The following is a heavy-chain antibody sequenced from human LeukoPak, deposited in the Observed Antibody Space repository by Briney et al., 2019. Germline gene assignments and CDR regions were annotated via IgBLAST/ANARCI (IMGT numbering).Heavy chain of an antibody. J-gene: IGHJ5*02. V-gene: IGHV4-31*03. Sequence: SQTLSLTCTVSGDSISSGAYYWTWIRQHPGKGLEWLGYIYYTGSTYYNPSLKSRLIISVDTSTNQFSLKLSSVTAADTAVYYCARGYGPFDPWGQGTLVTVSS. CDR2: IYYTGST. CDR3: ARGYGPFDP. CDR1: GDSISSGAYY. D-gene: IGHD5-12*01.